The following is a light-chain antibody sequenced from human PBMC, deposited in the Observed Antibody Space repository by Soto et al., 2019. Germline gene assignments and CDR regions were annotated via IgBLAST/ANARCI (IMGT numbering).Light chain of an antibody. Sequence: EIVLTQSPGTLSLSPGERATLSCRASQRVSSSSLAWYQQKPGQAPRLLIYGASSRVTGIPDRFSGSGSGTDFTLTISGLDSEDFAVYYCQQYGGSPFTFGPGTKVDIK. V-gene: IGKV3-20*01. CDR1: QRVSSSS. J-gene: IGKJ3*01. CDR3: QQYGGSPFT. CDR2: GAS.